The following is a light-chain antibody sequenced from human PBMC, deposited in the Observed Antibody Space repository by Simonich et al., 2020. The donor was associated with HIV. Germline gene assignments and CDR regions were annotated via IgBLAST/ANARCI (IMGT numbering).Light chain of an antibody. J-gene: IGLJ3*02. V-gene: IGLV4-69*01. Sequence: QLVLTQSPSASASLGALVKLTCTLSSWHSSYAIAWPQQQPEKGPRYLMTLNNDGSHNKGDRIPDRFSGSSSGAERYLTISSLQSEDEADYYCQTWGTGIRVFGGGTKLTVL. CDR2: LNNDGSH. CDR1: SWHSSYA. CDR3: QTWGTGIRV.